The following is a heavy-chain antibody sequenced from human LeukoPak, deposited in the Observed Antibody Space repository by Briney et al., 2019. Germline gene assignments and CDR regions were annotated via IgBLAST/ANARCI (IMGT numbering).Heavy chain of an antibody. V-gene: IGHV5-51*01. CDR2: IYPGGSDT. CDR3: AREQFYQDSTYYYDY. CDR1: GYTFTNYW. J-gene: IGHJ4*02. Sequence: GESLKTPSKGSGYTFTNYWNGWVRQMPGKGLEWRGIIYPGGSDTKYSTSFKGQVTISADKSNSTVYLQRTSLDASDTAMYYCAREQFYQDSTYYYDYWGQGTLIIVSA. D-gene: IGHD3-16*01.